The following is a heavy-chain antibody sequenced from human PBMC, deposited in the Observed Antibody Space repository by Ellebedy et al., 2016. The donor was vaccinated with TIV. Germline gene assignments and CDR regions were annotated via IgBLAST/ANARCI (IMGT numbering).Heavy chain of an antibody. D-gene: IGHD5-12*01. J-gene: IGHJ4*02. CDR3: ARHIYSGYDGWPRVFGYSYGVFDY. Sequence: SETLSLXXTVSGGSISSSSYYWGWIRQPPGKGLEWIGSIYYSGSTYYNPSLKSRVTISVDTSKNQFSLKLSSVTAADTAVYYCARHIYSGYDGWPRVFGYSYGVFDYWGQGTLVTVSS. CDR1: GGSISSSSYY. V-gene: IGHV4-39*01. CDR2: IYYSGST.